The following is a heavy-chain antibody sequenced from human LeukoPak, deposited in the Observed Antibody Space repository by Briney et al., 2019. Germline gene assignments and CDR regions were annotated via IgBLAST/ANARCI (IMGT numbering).Heavy chain of an antibody. V-gene: IGHV3-53*01. D-gene: IGHD3-3*01. J-gene: IGHJ3*02. CDR3: AKDRGTTIFGVVIRNDAFDI. Sequence: GGSLRLSCAASGFTVSSNYMSWVRQAPGKGLEWVSVIYSGGSTYYADSVKGRFTISRDNSKNTLYLQMNSLRAEDTAVYYCAKDRGTTIFGVVIRNDAFDIWGQGTMVTVSS. CDR1: GFTVSSNY. CDR2: IYSGGST.